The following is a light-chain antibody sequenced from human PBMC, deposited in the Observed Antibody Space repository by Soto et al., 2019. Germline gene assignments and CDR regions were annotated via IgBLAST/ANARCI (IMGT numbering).Light chain of an antibody. CDR2: GVN. Sequence: QSVLTQPPSASGSPGQSITISCTGTSSDVGGYNYVSWYQQHPGKAPKVIIYGVNKRPSGVPDRFSGSKSGNTASLTVSGLQAEDEADYYCSSYASSSSYVFGTGTKVTVL. V-gene: IGLV2-8*01. CDR3: SSYASSSSYV. J-gene: IGLJ1*01. CDR1: SSDVGGYNY.